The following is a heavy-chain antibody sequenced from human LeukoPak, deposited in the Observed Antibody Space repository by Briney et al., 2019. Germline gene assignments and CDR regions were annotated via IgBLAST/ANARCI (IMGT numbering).Heavy chain of an antibody. J-gene: IGHJ4*02. D-gene: IGHD2-21*02. V-gene: IGHV3-7*01. Sequence: GGSLRLSCAASGFTFSRSWMSWVRQAPGKGLEWVANIKQDGSEKYYVDSVKGRFTISRDNAKNSLYLQMNSLRAEDTAVYYCAKAGHIVVLTTIDYWGQGILVTVSS. CDR1: GFTFSRSW. CDR3: AKAGHIVVLTTIDY. CDR2: IKQDGSEK.